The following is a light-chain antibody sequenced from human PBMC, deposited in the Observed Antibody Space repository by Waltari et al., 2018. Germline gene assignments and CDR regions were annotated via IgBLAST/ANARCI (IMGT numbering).Light chain of an antibody. J-gene: IGKJ1*01. Sequence: DIVFTQSPGTLSLSPGERATLPCRASQGVSRALAWYQQNPGQAPRLLIYGASNRATGIPDRFSGSGSGTDFSLIISRLEPEDFAVYYCQHYVSLPVTFGQGTKVEIK. CDR1: QGVSRA. V-gene: IGKV3-20*01. CDR3: QHYVSLPVT. CDR2: GAS.